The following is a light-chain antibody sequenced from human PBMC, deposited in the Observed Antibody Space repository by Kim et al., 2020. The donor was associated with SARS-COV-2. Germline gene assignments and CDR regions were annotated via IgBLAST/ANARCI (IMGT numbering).Light chain of an antibody. Sequence: SSSVGYRVTITCRASQTISTWLAWYQQIPGKAPNLLFYLAFTLETGVSSRFIGSGSWTEFTLTIDSLQPDDFATCFCQHYSRFPYAFGQRTKLEI. CDR3: QHYSRFPYA. V-gene: IGKV1-5*03. CDR1: QTISTW. J-gene: IGKJ2*01. CDR2: LAF.